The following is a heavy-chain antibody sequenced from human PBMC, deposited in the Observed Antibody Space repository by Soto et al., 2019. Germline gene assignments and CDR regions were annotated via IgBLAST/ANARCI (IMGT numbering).Heavy chain of an antibody. J-gene: IGHJ4*02. V-gene: IGHV3-33*01. Sequence: GGSLRLSCAASGFTFSSYGMHWVRQAPGKGLEWVAVIWYDGSNKYYADSVKGRFTIPRDNSKNTLYLQMNSLRAEDTAVYYCASRLGAHDAAPFDYWGQGTLVTVSS. CDR2: IWYDGSNK. CDR3: ASRLGAHDAAPFDY. CDR1: GFTFSSYG. D-gene: IGHD3-16*01.